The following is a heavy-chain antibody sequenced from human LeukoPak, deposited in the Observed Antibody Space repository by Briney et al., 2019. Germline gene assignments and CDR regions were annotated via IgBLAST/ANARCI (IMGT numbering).Heavy chain of an antibody. CDR1: GFTFSSYS. CDR2: ISSSSSTI. CDR3: ARDFPSYYYDSSGYYLDY. V-gene: IGHV3-48*01. D-gene: IGHD3-22*01. J-gene: IGHJ4*02. Sequence: GGSLRLSCAASGFTFSSYSMNWVRQAPGKGLEWVSYISSSSSTIYYADSVKGRFTISRDNAKNSLYLQMNSLRAEDTAVYYCARDFPSYYYDSSGYYLDYWGQGTLVTVSS.